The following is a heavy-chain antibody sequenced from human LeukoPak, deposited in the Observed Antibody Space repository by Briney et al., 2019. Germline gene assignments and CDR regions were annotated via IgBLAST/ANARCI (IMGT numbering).Heavy chain of an antibody. CDR1: GFTFSSYA. J-gene: IGHJ3*02. Sequence: GGSLRLSCAASGFTFSSYAMSWVRQAPGKGLEWVANIKQDGIEKYYVDSVRGRFTISRDNAKNSLYLQMNSLRAEDTAVYYCARDIGGTYYDFWSGQDAFDIWGQGTMVTVSS. V-gene: IGHV3-7*01. CDR2: IKQDGIEK. D-gene: IGHD3-3*01. CDR3: ARDIGGTYYDFWSGQDAFDI.